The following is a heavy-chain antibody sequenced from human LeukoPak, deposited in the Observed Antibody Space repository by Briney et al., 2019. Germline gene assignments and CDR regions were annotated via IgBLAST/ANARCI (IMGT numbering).Heavy chain of an antibody. CDR2: IYYSGST. CDR1: GGSISSYY. CDR3: ARVGGGMIRAFDI. D-gene: IGHD2-15*01. V-gene: IGHV4-59*01. Sequence: SETLSLTCTVSGGSISSYYWSWIRQPPGKGLEWIGYIYYSGSTNYNPYLKSRVTISVDTSKNQFSLKLSSVTAADTAVYYCARVGGGMIRAFDIWGQGTMVTVSS. J-gene: IGHJ3*02.